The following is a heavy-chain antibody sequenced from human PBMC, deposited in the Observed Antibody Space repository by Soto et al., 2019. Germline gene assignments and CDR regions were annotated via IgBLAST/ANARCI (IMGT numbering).Heavy chain of an antibody. CDR2: LMWNGGCI. CDR3: AKGGSVALIPPSGRDNWFDP. V-gene: IGHV3-9*01. J-gene: IGHJ5*02. Sequence: EVKLVESGGGLVQPGRSVRISCADTGFAFDDYVMHWVRQPPGRGVEWVSGLMWNGGCIGYVDSVKGRFSSSRDNADNSLYLQMNSLRPEDTAVYYCAKGGSVALIPPSGRDNWFDPWGQGTQVTVSS. CDR1: GFAFDDYV. D-gene: IGHD2-2*01.